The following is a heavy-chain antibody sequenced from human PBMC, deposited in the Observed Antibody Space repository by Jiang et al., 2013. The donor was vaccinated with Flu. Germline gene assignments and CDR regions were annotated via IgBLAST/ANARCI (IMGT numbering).Heavy chain of an antibody. Sequence: GVVQPGGSLTLSCAASGFTFSYFAMFWVRQSPGKGPEWVASVRHDGSNKFYVDSVKGRFTISRDNSRNTLYLQMNSLRPEDTALYYCATLRGSSFDTYLADFWGQGTLVTVSS. CDR1: GFTFSYFA. CDR3: ATLRGSSFDTYLADF. V-gene: IGHV3-30*02. CDR2: VRHDGSNK. J-gene: IGHJ4*02. D-gene: IGHD3-3*02.